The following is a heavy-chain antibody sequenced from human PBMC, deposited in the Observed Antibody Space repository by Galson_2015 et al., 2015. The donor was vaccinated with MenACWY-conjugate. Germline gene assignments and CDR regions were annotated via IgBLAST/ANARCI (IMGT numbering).Heavy chain of an antibody. J-gene: IGHJ6*02. CDR2: ISGSGERT. D-gene: IGHD3-10*01. CDR1: GFTFTNYA. V-gene: IGHV3-23*01. Sequence: SLRLSCAASGFTFTNYAASWVRQAPGKGLEWVSGISGSGERTHYADSVKGRFTISRDNSKNTLHLQMNSLRAEDTAVYYCAKDRVGELLWSSRGSMDVWGQGTTVTISS. CDR3: AKDRVGELLWSSRGSMDV.